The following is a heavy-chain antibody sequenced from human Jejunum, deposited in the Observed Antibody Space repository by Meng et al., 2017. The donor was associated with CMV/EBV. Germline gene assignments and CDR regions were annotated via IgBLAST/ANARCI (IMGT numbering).Heavy chain of an antibody. V-gene: IGHV3-9*01. CDR2: ISWNSGRI. Sequence: GFTFDDYAMPWVRQAPGKGREWVSGISWNSGRIGYADSVKGRFTISRDNAKNSLYLQMNSLRAEDTALYYCAKDKGRNYYYGMDVWGQGTTVTVSS. CDR3: AKDKGRNYYYGMDV. J-gene: IGHJ6*02. CDR1: GFTFDDYA.